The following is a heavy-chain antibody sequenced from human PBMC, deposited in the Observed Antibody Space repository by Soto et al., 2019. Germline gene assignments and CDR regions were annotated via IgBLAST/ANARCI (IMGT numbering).Heavy chain of an antibody. CDR1: GDSVSSNSAA. J-gene: IGHJ4*02. D-gene: IGHD5-18*01. Sequence: PSQTLSLTCAISGDSVSSNSAAWNWFRQSPSRGLEWLGRTYYRSKWYRNYAVSVESRITINPDTSKNQFSLQLNSVTPEDTAVYYCERDGESSYVFFDSWGQGTLVTVS. CDR3: ERDGESSYVFFDS. CDR2: TYYRSKWYR. V-gene: IGHV6-1*01.